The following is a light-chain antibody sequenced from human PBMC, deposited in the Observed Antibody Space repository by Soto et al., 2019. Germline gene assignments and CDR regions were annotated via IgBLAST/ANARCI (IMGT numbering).Light chain of an antibody. CDR2: GAS. J-gene: IGKJ4*01. V-gene: IGKV3-15*01. CDR3: QQYYDYHPLS. CDR1: RNINRK. Sequence: EIVMTQSPATLSVSPGERATLSCRASRNINRKLAWYQQKPGQAPRLLISGASTRATGIPARFSGSGSGTEIDFTLSSLQSQDFDFAYCQQYYDYHPLSFGGGTKVEIK.